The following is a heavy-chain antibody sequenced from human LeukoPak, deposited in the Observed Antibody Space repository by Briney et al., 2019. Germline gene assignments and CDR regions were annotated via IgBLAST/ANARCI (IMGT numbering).Heavy chain of an antibody. CDR2: INHSGST. CDR3: ARVEGYCSGGSCYLGTYTAMVGSYFGY. CDR1: GGSFSGYY. V-gene: IGHV4-34*01. Sequence: PSETLSLTCAVYGGSFSGYYWSWIRQPPGKGLEWIGEINHSGSTNYNPSLKSRVTISVDTSKNQFSLKLSSVTAADTAVYYCARVEGYCSGGSCYLGTYTAMVGSYFGYWGQGTLVTVSS. J-gene: IGHJ4*02. D-gene: IGHD2-15*01.